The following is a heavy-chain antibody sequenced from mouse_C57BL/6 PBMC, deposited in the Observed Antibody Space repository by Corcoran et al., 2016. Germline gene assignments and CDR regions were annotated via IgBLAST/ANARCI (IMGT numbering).Heavy chain of an antibody. CDR2: INTYSGVP. CDR3: ARNHGYYEDYYAMDY. Sequence: QIQLVQSGPELKKPGETVKISCKASGYTFTTYGMSWVKQAPGKGLKWMGWINTYSGVPTYADDFKGRFAFSLETSASTAYLQINNLKNEDTATYFCARNHGYYEDYYAMDYWGQGTSVTVSS. CDR1: GYTFTTYG. D-gene: IGHD2-3*01. J-gene: IGHJ4*01. V-gene: IGHV9-3*01.